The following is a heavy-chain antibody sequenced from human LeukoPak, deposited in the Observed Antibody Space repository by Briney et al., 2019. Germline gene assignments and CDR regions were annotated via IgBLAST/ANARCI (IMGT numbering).Heavy chain of an antibody. CDR1: GYTFTSYD. CDR3: ARDRYDYVWGSYRYTWGFDY. V-gene: IGHV1-8*01. J-gene: IGHJ4*02. Sequence: ASVKVSCKASGYTFTSYDINWVRQATGQGLEWVGWMNPNSGNTGYAQKFQGRVTMTRNTSISTAYMELSSLRSEDTAVYYCARDRYDYVWGSYRYTWGFDYWGQGTLVTVSS. CDR2: MNPNSGNT. D-gene: IGHD3-16*02.